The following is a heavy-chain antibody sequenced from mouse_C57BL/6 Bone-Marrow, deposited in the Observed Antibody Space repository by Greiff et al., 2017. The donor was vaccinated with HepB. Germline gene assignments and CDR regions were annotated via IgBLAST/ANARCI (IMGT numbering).Heavy chain of an antibody. CDR1: GYTFTSYW. CDR3: ARRRELPPYAMDY. D-gene: IGHD2-1*01. Sequence: QVQLQQPGAELVKPGASVKLSCKASGYTFTSYWMHWVKQRPGQGLEWIGMIHPNSGSTNYNEKFKSKATLTVDKSSSTAYMQLSSLTSEDSAVYYCARRRELPPYAMDYWGQGTSVTVSS. CDR2: IHPNSGST. J-gene: IGHJ4*01. V-gene: IGHV1-64*01.